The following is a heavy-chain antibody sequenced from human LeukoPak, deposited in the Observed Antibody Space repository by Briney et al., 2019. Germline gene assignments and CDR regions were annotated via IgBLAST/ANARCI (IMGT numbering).Heavy chain of an antibody. CDR1: GFTFSTYW. V-gene: IGHV3-7*01. D-gene: IGHD1-14*01. CDR3: ARDTGAGASIDN. CDR2: IKQDGREK. Sequence: PGGSLRLSCAASGFTFSTYWMTWVRQAPGKGLQWVANIKQDGREKHYVDSAKGRFTISRDNAENSLYLQMDSLRAEDTAVYYCARDTGAGASIDNWGQGTLVTVSS. J-gene: IGHJ4*02.